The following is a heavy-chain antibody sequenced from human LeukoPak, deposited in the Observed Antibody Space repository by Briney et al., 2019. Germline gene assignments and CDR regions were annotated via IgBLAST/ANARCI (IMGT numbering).Heavy chain of an antibody. CDR3: ARLLYCSGGSCPNPDYFDY. D-gene: IGHD2-15*01. CDR1: GGSISSSSYY. CDR2: IYYSGST. V-gene: IGHV4-39*01. Sequence: PSETLSLTCTVSGGSISSSSYYWGWIRQPPGKGLEWIGSIYYSGSTYYNPSLKSRVTISVDTSKNQFSLKLSSVTAADTAVYYCARLLYCSGGSCPNPDYFDYWGQGTLVTVSS. J-gene: IGHJ4*02.